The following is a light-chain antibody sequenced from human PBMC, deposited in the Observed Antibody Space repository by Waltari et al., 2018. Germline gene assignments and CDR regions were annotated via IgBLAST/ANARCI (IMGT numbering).Light chain of an antibody. CDR1: QSVSVY. CDR2: AAS. CDR3: QQRSNGLT. Sequence: EIVLTQSPATLSLSPGERATLSCRASQSVSVYLAWYQQKPGQAPRLLIFAASSRATGIPARFSGSGSGTDFTLTISSLEPEDFAVYYCQQRSNGLTFGGGTRVEIK. J-gene: IGKJ4*01. V-gene: IGKV3-11*01.